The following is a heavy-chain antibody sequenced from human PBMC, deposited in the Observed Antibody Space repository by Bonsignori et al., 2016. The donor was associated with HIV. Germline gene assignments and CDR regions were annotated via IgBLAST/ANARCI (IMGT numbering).Heavy chain of an antibody. CDR2: ISWNSGSI. Sequence: WIRQPPGKGLEWVSGISWNSGSIGYADSVKGRFTISRDNAKNSLYLQMNRLRAEDTALYYCAKSAWDYYHYMDVWGKGATVTVSS. J-gene: IGHJ6*03. D-gene: IGHD3-16*01. CDR3: AKSAWDYYHYMDV. V-gene: IGHV3-9*01.